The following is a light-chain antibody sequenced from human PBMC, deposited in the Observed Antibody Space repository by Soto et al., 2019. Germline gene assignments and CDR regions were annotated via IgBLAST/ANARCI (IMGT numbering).Light chain of an antibody. CDR3: LAWDSSTPVV. J-gene: IGLJ2*01. CDR2: QDS. V-gene: IGLV3-1*01. CDR1: KLGDKY. Sequence: SYELTQPPSVSVSPGQTASITCSGDKLGDKYACWYQQKPGQSPVLVIYQDSKRPSGIPERFSGSNSGNTATLTISGTQAMDEADYYCLAWDSSTPVVFGGGTKLTVL.